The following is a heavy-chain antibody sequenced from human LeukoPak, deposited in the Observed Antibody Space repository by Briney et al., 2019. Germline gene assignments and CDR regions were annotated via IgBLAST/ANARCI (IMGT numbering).Heavy chain of an antibody. Sequence: ASVKVSCKASGYTFTGYYMHWVRQAPGQGLEWMGIINPSGGSTSYAQKFQGRVTMTRDMSTSTVYMELSSLRSEDTAVYYCARTYCAEDCSIRYFDYWGQGTLVTVSS. J-gene: IGHJ4*02. V-gene: IGHV1-46*01. CDR3: ARTYCAEDCSIRYFDY. CDR1: GYTFTGYY. CDR2: INPSGGST. D-gene: IGHD2-21*02.